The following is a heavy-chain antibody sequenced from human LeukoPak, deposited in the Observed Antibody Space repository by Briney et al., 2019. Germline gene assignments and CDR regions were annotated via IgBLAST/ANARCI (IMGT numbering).Heavy chain of an antibody. CDR2: IIPIFGTA. CDR3: ASHYYDSSGYYYGFDY. Sequence: ASVKVSCKASGGTFSSYAISWVRQAPGQGLEWMGGIIPIFGTANYAQKFQGRVTITADEPTSTAYMELSSLRSEDTAVYYCASHYYDSSGYYYGFDYWGQGTLVTVSS. V-gene: IGHV1-69*13. CDR1: GGTFSSYA. J-gene: IGHJ4*02. D-gene: IGHD3-22*01.